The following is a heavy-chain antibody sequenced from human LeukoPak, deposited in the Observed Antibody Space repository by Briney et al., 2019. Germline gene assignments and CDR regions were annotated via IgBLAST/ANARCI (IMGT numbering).Heavy chain of an antibody. J-gene: IGHJ4*02. Sequence: GGSLRLSCAASGFTFNDYPMHWVPQAPGKGLEWVSLISGDGSVTYYADSVKGRFTISRDNSKNSLYLQMHSLRLEDTAFYYCATGSQPGTTFDYWGQGTLVTASS. CDR3: ATGSQPGTTFDY. CDR2: ISGDGSVT. D-gene: IGHD1-14*01. CDR1: GFTFNDYP. V-gene: IGHV3-43*02.